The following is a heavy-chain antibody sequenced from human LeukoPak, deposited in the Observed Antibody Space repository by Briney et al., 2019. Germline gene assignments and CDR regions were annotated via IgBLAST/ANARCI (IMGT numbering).Heavy chain of an antibody. D-gene: IGHD1-26*01. Sequence: ASVKVSCTASGYTFTSYGISWVRQAPGQGLGWMGWISAYNGNTNYAQKLQGRVTMTTDTSTSTAYMELRSLRSDDTAVYYCARVRYGGSYWVYYFDYWGQGTLVTVSS. CDR1: GYTFTSYG. CDR3: ARVRYGGSYWVYYFDY. CDR2: ISAYNGNT. V-gene: IGHV1-18*01. J-gene: IGHJ4*02.